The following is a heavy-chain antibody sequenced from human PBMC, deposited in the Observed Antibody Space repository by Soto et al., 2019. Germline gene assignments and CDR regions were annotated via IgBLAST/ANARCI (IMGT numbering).Heavy chain of an antibody. D-gene: IGHD2-2*01. Sequence: QVQLVQSGAEVKKPGASVKVSCKASGYTFTKYAMHWVRQAPGQRLEWMGWINAGNGNTKHSQKFQGRVTITRDTSASTAYMEVSSLRSEDTAMYYCARGGEPAAANDRNCFDYWGQGTLVTVSS. CDR3: ARGGEPAAANDRNCFDY. CDR2: INAGNGNT. CDR1: GYTFTKYA. V-gene: IGHV1-3*01. J-gene: IGHJ4*02.